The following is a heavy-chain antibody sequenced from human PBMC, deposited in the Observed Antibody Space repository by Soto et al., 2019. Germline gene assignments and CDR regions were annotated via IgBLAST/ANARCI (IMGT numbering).Heavy chain of an antibody. CDR1: GGSIRSSSYY. J-gene: IGHJ4*02. V-gene: IGHV4-39*07. D-gene: IGHD3-10*01. CDR3: ARAVVRRVITMVRGVQSGHDY. CDR2: IYYSGST. Sequence: SETLSLTCTVSGGSIRSSSYYWGWIRQPPGKGLEWIGSIYYSGSTYYNPSLKSRVTISVDTSKNQFSLKLSSVTAADTAVYYCARAVVRRVITMVRGVQSGHDYWGQGTLVTVSS.